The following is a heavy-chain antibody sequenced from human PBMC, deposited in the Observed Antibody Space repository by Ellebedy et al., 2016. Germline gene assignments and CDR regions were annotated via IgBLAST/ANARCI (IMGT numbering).Heavy chain of an antibody. J-gene: IGHJ4*02. CDR2: ISAYNGNT. CDR1: GYTFTNYG. Sequence: ASVKVSXXASGYTFTNYGISWVRQAPGQGLEWMGWISAYNGNTGYAQKFQGRVTMTRNTSISTAYMELSSLRSEDTAVYYCARGDTYYYGSGKYYWGQGTLVTVSS. CDR3: ARGDTYYYGSGKYY. V-gene: IGHV1-8*02. D-gene: IGHD3-10*01.